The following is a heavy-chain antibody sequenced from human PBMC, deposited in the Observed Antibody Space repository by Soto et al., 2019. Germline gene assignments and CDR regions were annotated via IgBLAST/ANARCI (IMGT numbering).Heavy chain of an antibody. D-gene: IGHD2-2*01. CDR3: ARDSCSTTSCYYFAWFDP. Sequence: PGGSLRLSCAASGFSLSNYNMNWVRQAPGKGLEWVSSISSGSGYKYYADSVKGRFTISRDNTKNSLFLQMNSLRPEDTAVYYCARDSCSTTSCYYFAWFDPWGQGAVVTVSS. J-gene: IGHJ5*02. V-gene: IGHV3-21*01. CDR2: ISSGSGYK. CDR1: GFSLSNYN.